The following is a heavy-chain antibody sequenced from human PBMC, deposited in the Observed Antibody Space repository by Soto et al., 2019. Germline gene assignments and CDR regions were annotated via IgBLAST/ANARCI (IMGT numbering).Heavy chain of an antibody. CDR3: ASDRFRGTYYLRGVTYFFEE. V-gene: IGHV3-30*03. CDR1: GFTFSSYG. D-gene: IGHD1-26*01. J-gene: IGHJ4*02. CDR2: ISYDGSNK. Sequence: GGSLRLSCAASGFTFSSYGMHWVRQAPGKGLEWVAVISYDGSNKYYADSVKGRFTISRDNSKNTLYLQMNSLRAEDTAVYYCASDRFRGTYYLRGVTYFFEEWGQGAPVTVSS.